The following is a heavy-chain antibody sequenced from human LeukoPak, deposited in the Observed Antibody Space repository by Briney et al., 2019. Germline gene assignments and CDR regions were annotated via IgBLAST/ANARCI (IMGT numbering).Heavy chain of an antibody. CDR2: FDPEDGET. CDR1: GYTLTELS. CDR3: ATTRVGAIFSVAFDI. J-gene: IGHJ3*02. Sequence: ASVKVSCKVSGYTLTELSMHWVRQAPGKGLEWMGGFDPEDGETIYAQKFQGRVTMTEDTSTDTAYMELSSLRSEDTAVYHCATTRVGAIFSVAFDIWGQGTMVTVSS. V-gene: IGHV1-24*01. D-gene: IGHD1-26*01.